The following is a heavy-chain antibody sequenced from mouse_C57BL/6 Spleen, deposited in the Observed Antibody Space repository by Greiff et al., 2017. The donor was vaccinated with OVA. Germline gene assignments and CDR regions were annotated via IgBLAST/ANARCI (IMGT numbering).Heavy chain of an antibody. CDR3: ARRYYGSSRYFDV. Sequence: VQLKQSGPELVKPGASVKIPCKASGYTFTDYNMDWVKQSHGKSLEWIGDINPNNGGTIYNQKFKGKATLTVDKSSSTAYMELRSLTSEDTAVYYGARRYYGSSRYFDVWGTGTTVTVSS. D-gene: IGHD1-1*01. J-gene: IGHJ1*03. V-gene: IGHV1-18*01. CDR2: INPNNGGT. CDR1: GYTFTDYN.